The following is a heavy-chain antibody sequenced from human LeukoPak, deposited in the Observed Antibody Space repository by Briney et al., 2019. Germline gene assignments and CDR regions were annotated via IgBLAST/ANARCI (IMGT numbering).Heavy chain of an antibody. V-gene: IGHV4-59*01. CDR3: ARDVLLWFGEKDYGMDV. CDR2: IYYSGST. Sequence: SETLSLTCTVSGGSISSYYWSWIRQPPGKGLEWIGYIYYSGSTNYSPSLKSRVTISVDTSKNQFSLKLSSVTAADTAVYYCARDVLLWFGEKDYGMDVWGQGTTVTVSS. CDR1: GGSISSYY. D-gene: IGHD3-10*01. J-gene: IGHJ6*02.